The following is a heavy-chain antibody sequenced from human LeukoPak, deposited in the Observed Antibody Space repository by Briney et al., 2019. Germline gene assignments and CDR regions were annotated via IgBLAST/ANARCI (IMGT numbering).Heavy chain of an antibody. V-gene: IGHV3-23*01. CDR2: ISGSGGST. D-gene: IGHD2-15*01. CDR1: GFTFSQYA. CDR3: AKGARSRYCSGGSCSNPFDY. Sequence: GGSLRLSCAASGFTFSQYAMSWVRQAPGKGLEWVSAISGSGGSTYYADSVKGRFTISRDNSKNTLYLQMNSLRAEDTAVYYCAKGARSRYCSGGSCSNPFDYWGQGTLVTVSS. J-gene: IGHJ4*02.